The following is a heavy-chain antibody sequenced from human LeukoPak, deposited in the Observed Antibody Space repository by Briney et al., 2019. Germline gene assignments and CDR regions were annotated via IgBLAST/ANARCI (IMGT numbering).Heavy chain of an antibody. CDR3: ARDVVGAIDY. CDR1: GYSISSGYY. CDR2: IYHSGST. D-gene: IGHD1-26*01. J-gene: IGHJ4*02. V-gene: IGHV4-38-2*02. Sequence: SETLSLTCTVSGYSISSGYYWGWIRQPPGKGLEWIGSIYHSGSTYYNPSLKSRVTISVDTSKNQFSLKLSSVTAADTAVYYCARDVVGAIDYWGQGTLVTVSS.